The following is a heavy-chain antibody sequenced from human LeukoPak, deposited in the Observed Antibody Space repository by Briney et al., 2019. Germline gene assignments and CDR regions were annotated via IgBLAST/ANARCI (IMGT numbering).Heavy chain of an antibody. CDR2: INPSSGGT. CDR3: ASVDVRRYSSNFGVDS. V-gene: IGHV1-2*02. Sequence: GASVTVSCKASGHGYFIHWVRQAPGQGLEWMGWINPSSGGTKYAQKFQGRVTMTRDTAITTVFMELNRLTSDDTAIYYCASVDVRRYSSNFGVDSWGQGTLLTVST. D-gene: IGHD6-13*01. J-gene: IGHJ4*02. CDR1: GHGYF.